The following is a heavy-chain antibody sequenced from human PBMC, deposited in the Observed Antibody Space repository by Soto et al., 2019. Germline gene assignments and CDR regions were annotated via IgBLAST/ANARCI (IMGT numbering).Heavy chain of an antibody. CDR2: IIPIFGTA. CDR3: ARGNHRWLQLWYFDL. Sequence: QVQLVQSGAEVKKPGSSVTVSCKASGGTFSSYTISWVRQAPGQGLEWMGGIIPIFGTANYAQKFQGRVTITADESTRTAYMELSSLRYEDTAVYSCARGNHRWLQLWYFDLWGRGTLVTVSS. D-gene: IGHD5-12*01. V-gene: IGHV1-69*12. CDR1: GGTFSSYT. J-gene: IGHJ2*01.